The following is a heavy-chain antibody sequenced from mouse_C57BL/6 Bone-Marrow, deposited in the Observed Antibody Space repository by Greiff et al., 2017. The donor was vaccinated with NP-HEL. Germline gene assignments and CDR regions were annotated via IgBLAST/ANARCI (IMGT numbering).Heavy chain of an antibody. CDR1: GYSITSGYY. CDR2: ISYDGSN. Sequence: EVKLMESGPGLVKPSQSLSLTCSVTGYSITSGYYWNWIRQFPGNKLEWMGYISYDGSNNYNPSLKNRISITRDTSKNQFFLKLNSVTTEDTATYYCARDGPPAYWGQGTLVTVSA. J-gene: IGHJ3*01. CDR3: ARDGPPAY. V-gene: IGHV3-6*01.